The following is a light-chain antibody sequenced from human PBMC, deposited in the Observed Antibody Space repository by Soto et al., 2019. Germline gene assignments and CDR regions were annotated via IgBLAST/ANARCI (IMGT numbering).Light chain of an antibody. V-gene: IGLV2-23*03. CDR2: EGS. J-gene: IGLJ2*01. CDR3: CSYAGRSTVVV. CDR1: SSDVGSYNL. Sequence: QSALTQPASVSGSPGQSITISCTGTSSDVGSYNLVSWYQQHTGKAPKLMIYEGSKRPSGVSNRCSGSMSGNPVSLTISGLQSEDEADYYCCSYAGRSTVVVFGGGTKLTVL.